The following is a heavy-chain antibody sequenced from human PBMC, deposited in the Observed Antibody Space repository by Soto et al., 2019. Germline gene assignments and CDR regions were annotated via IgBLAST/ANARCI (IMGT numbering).Heavy chain of an antibody. V-gene: IGHV4-39*01. CDR2: IYYSGST. J-gene: IGHJ6*02. CDR3: ASTTGTTLPYYYGMDV. CDR1: GGSISSSSYY. D-gene: IGHD1-1*01. Sequence: PSETLSLTCTVSGGSISSSSYYWGWIRQPPGKGLEWIGSIYYSGSTYYNPSLKSRVTISVDTSKNQFSLKLSSVTAADTAVYYCASTTGTTLPYYYGMDVWGQGTTVTVSS.